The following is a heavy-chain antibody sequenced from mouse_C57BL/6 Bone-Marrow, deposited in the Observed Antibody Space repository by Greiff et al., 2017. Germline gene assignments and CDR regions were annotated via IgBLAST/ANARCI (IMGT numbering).Heavy chain of an antibody. CDR1: GYTFTSYT. CDR2: INPSSGYT. V-gene: IGHV1S26*01. J-gene: IGHJ2*01. CDR3: ARLLDDYRSFSYGD. D-gene: IGHD2-13*01. Sequence: QVQLLQSGAELVKPGASVKMSCKASGYTFTSYTMPWVKQRPGQGLEWIGNINPSSGYTNYNEKFKGQVTLTADKTSSTAYMQLSSLTSEDTAVCDRARLLDDYRSFSYGDWGKGTTVTAAS.